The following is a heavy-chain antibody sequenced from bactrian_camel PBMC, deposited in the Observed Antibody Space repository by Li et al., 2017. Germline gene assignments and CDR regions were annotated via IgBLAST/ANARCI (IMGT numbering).Heavy chain of an antibody. D-gene: IGHD4*01. Sequence: HVQLVESGGGSVQAGGSLRLSCAISGDTDNRYCVAWFRQVPGKEREGVAAIDTTGSATYTYSVQGRFTISKDNAKNTLYLQMNSLKPEDTAMYYCAIGRQYSDYRSCRLIRGDFVYWGQGTQVTVS. J-gene: IGHJ6*01. V-gene: IGHV3S55*01. CDR2: IDTTGSA. CDR1: GDTDNRYC. CDR3: AIGRQYSDYRSCRLIRGDFVY.